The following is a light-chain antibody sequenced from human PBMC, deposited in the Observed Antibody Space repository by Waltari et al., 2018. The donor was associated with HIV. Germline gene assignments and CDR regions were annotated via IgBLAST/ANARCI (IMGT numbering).Light chain of an antibody. Sequence: IVMTQPPLSRPVIPVESASISCRPSQSLLHSNGYNYLDWYLQKPGQSPQLLIYLGSTRASGVPGRFSGRGSGTDFTLKISRVEAEDVGVYYCMQALQTPRTFGQGTKVEIK. CDR3: MQALQTPRT. CDR1: QSLLHSNGYNY. CDR2: LGS. V-gene: IGKV2-28*01. J-gene: IGKJ1*01.